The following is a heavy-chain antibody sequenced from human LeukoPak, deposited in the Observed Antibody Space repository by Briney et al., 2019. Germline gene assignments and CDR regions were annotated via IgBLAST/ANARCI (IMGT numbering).Heavy chain of an antibody. Sequence: ASVKVSCKASGYTFTSYGISWVRQAPGQGLEWMGWISAYNGNTNYAQKLQGRVTMTTDTSTSTAYMELRSLRSDDTAVYYCARDHFYDSSGAWYFDLWGRGTLVTVSS. V-gene: IGHV1-18*01. CDR3: ARDHFYDSSGAWYFDL. CDR2: ISAYNGNT. D-gene: IGHD3-22*01. J-gene: IGHJ2*01. CDR1: GYTFTSYG.